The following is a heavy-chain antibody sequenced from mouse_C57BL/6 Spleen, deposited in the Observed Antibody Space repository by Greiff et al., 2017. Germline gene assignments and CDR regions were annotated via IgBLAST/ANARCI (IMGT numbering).Heavy chain of an antibody. V-gene: IGHV6-3*01. CDR2: IRLKSDNYAT. Sequence: EVKLMESGGGLVQPGGSMKLSCVASGFTFSNYWMNWVRQSPEKGLEWVAQIRLKSDNYATHYAVSVKGRFTISRDDSKSSVYLQMNNLRAEDTGIYYCTEKAWFAYWGQGTLVTVSA. CDR3: TEKAWFAY. CDR1: GFTFSNYW. J-gene: IGHJ3*01.